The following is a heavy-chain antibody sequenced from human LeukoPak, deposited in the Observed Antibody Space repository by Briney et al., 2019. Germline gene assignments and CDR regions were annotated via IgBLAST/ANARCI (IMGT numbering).Heavy chain of an antibody. D-gene: IGHD2-2*01. V-gene: IGHV3-33*08. J-gene: IGHJ4*02. CDR1: GFTFSSYG. CDR2: IWYDGSNK. Sequence: PGGSLRLSCAASGFTFSSYGIHWVRQAPGKGLEWVAVIWYDGSNKYYADSVKGRFTISRDNSKNTLYLQMNSLRAEDTAVYYCARDGEGYCSSTSCSTGDSWGQGTLVTVSS. CDR3: ARDGEGYCSSTSCSTGDS.